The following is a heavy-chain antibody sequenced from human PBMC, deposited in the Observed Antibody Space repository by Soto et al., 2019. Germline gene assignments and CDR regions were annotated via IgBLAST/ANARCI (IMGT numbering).Heavy chain of an antibody. CDR3: ARDEPDSAVAGTGGNWFDP. V-gene: IGHV4-38-2*02. D-gene: IGHD6-19*01. Sequence: SETLSLTXAVSGYSISSGYYWGWIRQPPGKGLEWIGSIYHSGSTYYNPSLKSRVTISVDTSKNQFSLKLSSVTAADTAVYYCARDEPDSAVAGTGGNWFDPWGQGTQVTVSS. J-gene: IGHJ5*02. CDR2: IYHSGST. CDR1: GYSISSGYY.